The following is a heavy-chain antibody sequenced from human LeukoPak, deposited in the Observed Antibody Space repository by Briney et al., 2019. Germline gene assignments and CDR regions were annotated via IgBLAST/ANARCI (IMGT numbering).Heavy chain of an antibody. V-gene: IGHV3-49*03. CDR3: AKNLRGYSGYDPFDY. J-gene: IGHJ4*02. Sequence: GGSLRLSCTASGFTFGDYAMSWFRQAPGKGLEWVGFIRSKAYGGTTEYAASVKGRFTISRDDSKSIAYLQMNSLKTEDTAVYYCAKNLRGYSGYDPFDYWGQGTLVTVSS. D-gene: IGHD5-12*01. CDR2: IRSKAYGGTT. CDR1: GFTFGDYA.